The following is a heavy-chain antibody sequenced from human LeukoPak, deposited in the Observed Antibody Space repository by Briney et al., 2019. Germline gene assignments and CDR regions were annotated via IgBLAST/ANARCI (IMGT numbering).Heavy chain of an antibody. J-gene: IGHJ4*02. D-gene: IGHD3-22*01. CDR1: GFSFSSHW. Sequence: QPGGSLRLSYAASGFSFSSHWMHWVRQAPGKGLVWVSRINSDGSITSNADSVKGRFTISRDNAKNTLFLQMNSLRAEDTAVYYCVRDLWNYYDSSGYYYEDYWGQGTLVTVSS. CDR2: INSDGSIT. V-gene: IGHV3-74*01. CDR3: VRDLWNYYDSSGYYYEDY.